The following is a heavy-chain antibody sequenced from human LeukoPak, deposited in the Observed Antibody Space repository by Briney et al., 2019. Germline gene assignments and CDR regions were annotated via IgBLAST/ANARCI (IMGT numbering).Heavy chain of an antibody. CDR3: ARTFSGVVAAAGSAYVY. CDR2: INSNSGAT. D-gene: IGHD6-13*01. Sequence: SVKVSCEASGYTFIDHYFHWVRQAPGQGLEWMGWINSNSGATRYAQKFQGRVALTRDPSFDTAYMELSSLRSDDTAVYYCARTFSGVVAAAGSAYVYWGQGTLVTVSS. V-gene: IGHV1-2*02. CDR1: GYTFIDHY. J-gene: IGHJ4*02.